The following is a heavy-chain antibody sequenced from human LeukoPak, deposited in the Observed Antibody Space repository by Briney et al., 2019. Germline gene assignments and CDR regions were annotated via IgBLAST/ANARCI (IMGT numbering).Heavy chain of an antibody. D-gene: IGHD6-19*01. V-gene: IGHV3-21*01. CDR1: GFTFSSYS. CDR2: ISSSSSYI. Sequence: GGSLRLSCAASGFTFSSYSMNWVRQAPGKGLEWVSSISSSSSYIYYADSVKGRFTISRDNAKNSLYLQMNSLRAEDTAVYYCARASARYYGMDVWGQGTTVTVSS. CDR3: ARASARYYGMDV. J-gene: IGHJ6*02.